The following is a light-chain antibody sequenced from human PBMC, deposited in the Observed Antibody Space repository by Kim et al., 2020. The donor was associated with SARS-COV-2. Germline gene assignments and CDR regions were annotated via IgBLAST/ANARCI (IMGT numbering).Light chain of an antibody. J-gene: IGKJ5*01. Sequence: ASVGDRVTITCRASQDIRNDLVWYQQNPGRAPTRLIYGASSLQSGVPSSFSGSGSGTEFTLTISSLQPEDFATYFCLQHSTYPCTFGQGTRLEIK. CDR3: LQHSTYPCT. CDR1: QDIRND. V-gene: IGKV1-17*01. CDR2: GAS.